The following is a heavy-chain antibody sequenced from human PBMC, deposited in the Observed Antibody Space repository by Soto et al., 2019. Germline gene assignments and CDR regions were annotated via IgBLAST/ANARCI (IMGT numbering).Heavy chain of an antibody. V-gene: IGHV4-39*01. Sequence: KPSETLSLTCTVSGGSVSNGNYYWGWIRQSPGKGLEWIGSVYYRGRSYSKSSVKSRVTISVDTSKNQFSLNLNSVAASDTAVYYCMSQRTSVLTQAYFDYWGPGALVTVSS. CDR3: MSQRTSVLTQAYFDY. CDR1: GGSVSNGNYY. J-gene: IGHJ4*02. D-gene: IGHD2-8*01. CDR2: VYYRGRS.